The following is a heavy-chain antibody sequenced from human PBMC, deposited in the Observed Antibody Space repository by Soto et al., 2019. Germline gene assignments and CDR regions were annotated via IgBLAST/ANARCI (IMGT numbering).Heavy chain of an antibody. CDR3: ATHRRYSSGWYYYGMDV. V-gene: IGHV4-39*01. CDR1: GGSISTTTYY. D-gene: IGHD6-25*01. J-gene: IGHJ6*02. Sequence: QLQLQGSGPGLVKPSETLSLTCTVSGGSISTTTYYWGWVRQPPGKGLEWIGNIYYTGRTYYNPSLKSRVTISVHTSNNQFSLRLTSVTAADTAVYYCATHRRYSSGWYYYGMDVWGQGTTVTVSS. CDR2: IYYTGRT.